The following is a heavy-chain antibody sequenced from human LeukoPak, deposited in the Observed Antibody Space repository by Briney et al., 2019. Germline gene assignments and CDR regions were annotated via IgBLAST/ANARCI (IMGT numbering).Heavy chain of an antibody. CDR3: TAVSGSYSDAFDL. D-gene: IGHD1-26*01. Sequence: SVKVSCKASGFTFTSSDMQWVRQARGQRLEWIGWIVVGSGNTNYAQKFQDRVTMTRDKSTSTAYMELSSLRSEDTAVYYCTAVSGSYSDAFDLWGRGTMVTVSS. V-gene: IGHV1-58*02. J-gene: IGHJ3*01. CDR1: GFTFTSSD. CDR2: IVVGSGNT.